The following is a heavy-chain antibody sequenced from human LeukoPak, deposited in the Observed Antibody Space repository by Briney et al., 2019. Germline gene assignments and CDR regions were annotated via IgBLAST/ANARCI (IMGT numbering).Heavy chain of an antibody. CDR2: INHSGST. CDR3: ARDSSGWSGLIDY. J-gene: IGHJ4*02. V-gene: IGHV4-34*01. D-gene: IGHD6-19*01. Sequence: SETLSLTCAVYGGSFSGYYWSWIRQPPGKGLEWIGEINHSGSTNYNPSLKSRVTISVDTSKNQFSLKLSSVTAADTAVYYCARDSSGWSGLIDYWGQGTLVTVSS. CDR1: GGSFSGYY.